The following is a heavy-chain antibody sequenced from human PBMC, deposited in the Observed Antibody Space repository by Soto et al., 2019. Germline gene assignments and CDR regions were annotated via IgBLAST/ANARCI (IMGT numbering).Heavy chain of an antibody. CDR2: IIPIFGTA. Sequence: QVQLVQSGAEVKKPGSSVKVSCKASGGTFSSYAISWVRQAPGQGLEWMGGIIPIFGTANYAQKFQGRVTIPADESTSTAYMELSSLRSEDTAVYYCARGARSSGPMAVLGTQLNYFDYWGQGTLVTVSS. V-gene: IGHV1-69*01. D-gene: IGHD6-19*01. CDR3: ARGARSSGPMAVLGTQLNYFDY. J-gene: IGHJ4*02. CDR1: GGTFSSYA.